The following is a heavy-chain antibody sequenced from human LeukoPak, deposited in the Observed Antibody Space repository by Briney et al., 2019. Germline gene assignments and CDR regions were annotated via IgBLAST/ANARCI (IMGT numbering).Heavy chain of an antibody. J-gene: IGHJ6*02. CDR1: GGTFSSYA. CDR3: ARGRFYDSPRYYYGMDV. V-gene: IGHV1-69*04. D-gene: IGHD3-22*01. Sequence: GPSVKVSCRASGGTFSSYAISWVRQAPGQGLEWMGRIIPILGIANYAQKFQGRVTITADKSTSTAYMELSSLRSEDTAVYYCARGRFYDSPRYYYGMDVWGQGTTVTVSS. CDR2: IIPILGIA.